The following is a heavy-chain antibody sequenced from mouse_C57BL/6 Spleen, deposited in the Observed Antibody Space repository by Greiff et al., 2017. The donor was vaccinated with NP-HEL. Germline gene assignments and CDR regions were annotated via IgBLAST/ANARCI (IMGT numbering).Heavy chain of an antibody. D-gene: IGHD2-4*01. J-gene: IGHJ2*01. Sequence: VQLQQPGAELVKPGASVKLSCKASGYTFTSYWMHWVKQRPGQGLEWIGMIHPNSGSTNYNEKFKSKATLTVDKSSSTAYMQLSSLTSEDSAVYYGARSGYDYYFDYWGQGTTLTVSS. CDR1: GYTFTSYW. V-gene: IGHV1-64*01. CDR3: ARSGYDYYFDY. CDR2: IHPNSGST.